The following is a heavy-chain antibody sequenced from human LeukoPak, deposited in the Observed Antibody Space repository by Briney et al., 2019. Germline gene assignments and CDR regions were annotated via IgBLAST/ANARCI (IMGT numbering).Heavy chain of an antibody. CDR2: IGGSGGTT. Sequence: GGTLRLSCAASGFTFSRYATSWVRQAPGKGLEWVSSIGGSGGTTYYADSVQGRFTISRDNSKNTLYLQMNSLSAEDTAVYYCAKDLSWFGGSLATFGYWGQGTLATVSS. CDR3: AKDLSWFGGSLATFGY. CDR1: GFTFSRYA. J-gene: IGHJ4*02. D-gene: IGHD3-10*01. V-gene: IGHV3-23*01.